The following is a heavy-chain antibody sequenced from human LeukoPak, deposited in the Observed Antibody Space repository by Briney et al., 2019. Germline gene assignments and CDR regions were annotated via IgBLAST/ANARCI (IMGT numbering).Heavy chain of an antibody. CDR3: ARGRGVHDSHTYDYFDY. D-gene: IGHD3-22*01. CDR1: GYTFTSYY. V-gene: IGHV1-46*01. CDR2: INPAGGST. Sequence: ASVKVSCTAFGYTFTSYYIHWVRQGPGQGLEWMGIINPAGGSTTYAQKFQGSRLTLTRDTSTSTFYMELSSLRSEDTAVYYCARGRGVHDSHTYDYFDYWGQGSLVTVSS. J-gene: IGHJ4*02.